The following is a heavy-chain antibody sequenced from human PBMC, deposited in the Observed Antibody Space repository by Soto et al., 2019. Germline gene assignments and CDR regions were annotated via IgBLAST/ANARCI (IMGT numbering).Heavy chain of an antibody. V-gene: IGHV1-69*08. CDR1: GGTFSSYT. Sequence: QVQLVQSGAEVQKPGSSVKVSCKASGGTFSSYTISWVRQAPGQGLEWMGRIIPILGIANYAQKFQGRVTITADKSTSTAYMELSSLRSEDTAVYYCARDSGYGDYADFDYWGQGTLVTVSS. J-gene: IGHJ4*02. CDR2: IIPILGIA. CDR3: ARDSGYGDYADFDY. D-gene: IGHD4-17*01.